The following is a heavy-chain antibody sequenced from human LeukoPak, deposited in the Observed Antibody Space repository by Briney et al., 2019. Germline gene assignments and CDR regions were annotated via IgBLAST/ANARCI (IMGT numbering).Heavy chain of an antibody. CDR3: ASTGWVRGFDY. CDR1: GFTLSDHF. J-gene: IGHJ4*02. D-gene: IGHD3-10*01. V-gene: IGHV3-72*01. Sequence: GSLRLSCAASGFTLSDHFMDWDRQAPGKGLEWVGRSGNKGNSYITEYAASVEGRFTISRDDSKKSLYLQMNSLKTEDTAVYYCASTGWVRGFDYWGQGTPVTVSS. CDR2: SGNKGNSYIT.